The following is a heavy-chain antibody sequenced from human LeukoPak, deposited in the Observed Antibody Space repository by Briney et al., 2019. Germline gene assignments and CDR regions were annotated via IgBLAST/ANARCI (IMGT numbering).Heavy chain of an antibody. V-gene: IGHV1-24*01. CDR1: GYTLTELS. CDR2: FDPEDGET. Sequence: GASVKVSCKVSGYTLTELSMHWVRQAPGKGLEWMGGFDPEDGETIYAQKFQGRVTMTEDTSTDTAYMELSSLGSEDTAVYYCATMVLAVAGYDYWGQGTLVTVSS. J-gene: IGHJ4*02. CDR3: ATMVLAVAGYDY. D-gene: IGHD6-19*01.